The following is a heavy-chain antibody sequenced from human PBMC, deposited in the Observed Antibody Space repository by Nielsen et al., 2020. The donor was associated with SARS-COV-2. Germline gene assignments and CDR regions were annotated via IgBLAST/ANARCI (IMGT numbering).Heavy chain of an antibody. D-gene: IGHD3-10*01. CDR2: IYSGGSST. J-gene: IGHJ4*02. V-gene: IGHV3-23*03. CDR3: AKPSYYYDSYYFDY. Sequence: GESLKISCAASGFTFSSYAMSWVRQAPGKGLERVSVIYSGGSSTYYADSVKGRFTISRDNSKNTLYLQMNSLRAEDTAVYYCAKPSYYYDSYYFDYWGQGTLVTVSS. CDR1: GFTFSSYA.